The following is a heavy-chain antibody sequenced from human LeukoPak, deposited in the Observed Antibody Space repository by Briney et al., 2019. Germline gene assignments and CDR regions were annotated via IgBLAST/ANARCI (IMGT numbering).Heavy chain of an antibody. D-gene: IGHD4-17*01. CDR2: IYYSGST. CDR1: GGSISSSSRY. V-gene: IGHV4-39*01. CDR3: SSMNTVTSNSTYYFGMDF. J-gene: IGHJ6*02. Sequence: SETLSLTCTVSGGSISSSSRYWGWIRQPPGKGLEWIGSIYYSGSTDYNPSLKSRVTISVDTSRNQFSLKLSSVTAADTAVYYCSSMNTVTSNSTYYFGMDFWGLGTMVTVS.